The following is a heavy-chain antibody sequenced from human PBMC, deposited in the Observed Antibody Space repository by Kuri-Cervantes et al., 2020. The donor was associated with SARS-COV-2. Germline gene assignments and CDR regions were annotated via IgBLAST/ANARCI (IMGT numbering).Heavy chain of an antibody. CDR2: IYHSGST. J-gene: IGHJ4*02. CDR1: GYSISSGYY. V-gene: IGHV4-38-2*01. D-gene: IGHD4-11*01. Sequence: GSLRLSGAVSGYSISSGYYWGWIRQPPGKGLEWIGSIYHSGSTYYNPSLKSRVTISVDTSKNHFSLKLSSVTAADTAVYYCARRGYSNLLDYWGQGTLVTVSS. CDR3: ARRGYSNLLDY.